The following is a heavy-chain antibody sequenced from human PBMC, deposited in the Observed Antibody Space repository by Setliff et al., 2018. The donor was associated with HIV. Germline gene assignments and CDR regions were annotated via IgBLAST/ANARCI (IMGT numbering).Heavy chain of an antibody. Sequence: GGSLRLSCAASGFTFSTYGMHWVRQAPGKGLEWVAIIWYDGSSTYYADSVKGRFTISRDNSKNTLYLQMNSLRPEDTAAYYCVTDWFDPWGQGTLVTVSS. J-gene: IGHJ5*02. CDR1: GFTFSTYG. V-gene: IGHV3-30*02. CDR3: VTDWFDP. D-gene: IGHD3-16*01. CDR2: IWYDGSST.